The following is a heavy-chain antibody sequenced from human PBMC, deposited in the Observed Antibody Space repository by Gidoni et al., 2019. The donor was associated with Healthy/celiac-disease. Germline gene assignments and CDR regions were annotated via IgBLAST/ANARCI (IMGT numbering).Heavy chain of an antibody. V-gene: IGHV4-39*01. CDR3: ARHLDKGSGPNWFDP. D-gene: IGHD3-10*01. Sequence: QLQLQASGPGLVKPSETLSLTCTVSGGSISSSSYYWGWIRQPPGKGLEWIGSIYSSGSTYYNPSLKSRVTISVDTSKNQFSLKLSSVTAADTAVYYCARHLDKGSGPNWFDPWGQGTLVTVSS. J-gene: IGHJ5*02. CDR1: GGSISSSSYY. CDR2: IYSSGST.